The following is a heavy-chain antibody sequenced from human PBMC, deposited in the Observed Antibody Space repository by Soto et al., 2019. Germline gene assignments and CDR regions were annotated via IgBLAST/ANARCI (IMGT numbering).Heavy chain of an antibody. CDR3: TRGYYESSGYFVGSPIFDY. CDR2: VSSYSGAT. V-gene: IGHV4-30-4*08. J-gene: IGHJ4*02. D-gene: IGHD3-22*01. Sequence: SETLSLTCTVSGGSVDRGDYYWTWIRQPPGQGREWIAYVSSYSGATYYNPSLKSRLTISFGTPINQFPLKLPSVTAAATAVYYCTRGYYESSGYFVGSPIFDYWGQGSLVTVSS. CDR1: GGSVDRGDYY.